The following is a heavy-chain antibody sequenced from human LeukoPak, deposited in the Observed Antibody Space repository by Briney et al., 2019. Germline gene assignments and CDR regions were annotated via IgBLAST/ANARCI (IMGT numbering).Heavy chain of an antibody. CDR3: ARGYCSSTSCYNFDY. D-gene: IGHD2-2*02. J-gene: IGHJ4*02. V-gene: IGHV1-18*01. CDR1: GYTLTSYG. Sequence: GASVRASCTASGYTLTSYGISWVRQAPGQRLEWMGWISAYNGNTNHAQKLQGRVTMTTDTSTSTAYMELRSLRSDDTAVYYCARGYCSSTSCYNFDYWGQGTLVSVSS. CDR2: ISAYNGNT.